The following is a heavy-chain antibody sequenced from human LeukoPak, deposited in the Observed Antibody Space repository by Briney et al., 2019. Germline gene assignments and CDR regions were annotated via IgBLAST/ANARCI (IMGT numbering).Heavy chain of an antibody. Sequence: SETLSLTCTVSGGSISGSISGTYWSWVRQPAGKGLEWIGRIHSSGSTKYNPSLKNRVTMSVDTSKNQLFLRLTSVTAADTALYYCARGSQNYYNPFDNWGQGTLVTVSS. CDR2: IHSSGST. CDR1: GGSISGSISGTY. V-gene: IGHV4-4*07. D-gene: IGHD3-10*01. CDR3: ARGSQNYYNPFDN. J-gene: IGHJ4*02.